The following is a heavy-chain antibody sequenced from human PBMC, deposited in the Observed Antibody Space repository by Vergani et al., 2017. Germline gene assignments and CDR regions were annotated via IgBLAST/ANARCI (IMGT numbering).Heavy chain of an antibody. J-gene: IGHJ6*02. V-gene: IGHV4-59*01. D-gene: IGHD6-6*01. CDR2: TYYSGST. CDR3: ARDWQQGIAARPDLIGGMDV. CDR1: GGSISSYY. Sequence: QVQLQESGPGLVKPSETLSLTCTVSGGSISSYYWSWIRQPPGKGLEWIGFTYYSGSTNYNPSLKSRVTISVEPSKNPFSLKLSSVTAADTAVYYCARDWQQGIAARPDLIGGMDVWGQGTTVTVSS.